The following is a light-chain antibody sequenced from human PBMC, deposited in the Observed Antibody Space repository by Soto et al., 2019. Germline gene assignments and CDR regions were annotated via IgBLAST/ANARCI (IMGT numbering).Light chain of an antibody. CDR2: EVS. J-gene: IGLJ1*01. CDR3: SSYTTSITLYV. V-gene: IGLV2-14*01. Sequence: QSALTQPASVSGSPGQSITISCTGTSSDVGGYNYVSWYQQHPGKAPKLMIYEVSNRPSGVSNRFSGSKSGNTASLTISGRQAEDEADYYCSSYTTSITLYVFGTGTKLTVL. CDR1: SSDVGGYNY.